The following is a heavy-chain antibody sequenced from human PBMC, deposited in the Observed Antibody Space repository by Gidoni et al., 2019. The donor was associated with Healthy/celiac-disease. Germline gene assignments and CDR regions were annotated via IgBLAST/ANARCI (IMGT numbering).Heavy chain of an antibody. CDR2: ISGSGGST. V-gene: IGHV3-23*01. D-gene: IGHD6-13*01. CDR3: AKAIYPIAAAGTWFDY. J-gene: IGHJ4*02. CDR1: GFTFSSYA. Sequence: EVQLLESGGGLVQPGGSLRLSCAASGFTFSSYAMSWVRQAPGKGLEWVSAISGSGGSTYYADSVKGRFTISRDNSKNTLYLQMNSLRAEDTAVYYCAKAIYPIAAAGTWFDYWGQGTLVTVSS.